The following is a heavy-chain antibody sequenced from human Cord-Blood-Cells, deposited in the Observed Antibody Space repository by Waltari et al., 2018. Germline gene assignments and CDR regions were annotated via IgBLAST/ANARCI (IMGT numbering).Heavy chain of an antibody. CDR3: ASLTDYYGSGSYYNTWFDP. CDR2: IYYSGGT. D-gene: IGHD3-10*01. CDR1: GGPISSSSYY. V-gene: IGHV4-39*01. J-gene: IGHJ5*02. Sequence: QLQLQESGPGLVKPSETLSLTCTVPGGPISSSSYYWGWIRPPPGKGLEWIGSIYYSGGTYYNPSLKSRVTISVDTSKNQFSLKLSSVTAADTAVYYCASLTDYYGSGSYYNTWFDPWGQGTLVTVSS.